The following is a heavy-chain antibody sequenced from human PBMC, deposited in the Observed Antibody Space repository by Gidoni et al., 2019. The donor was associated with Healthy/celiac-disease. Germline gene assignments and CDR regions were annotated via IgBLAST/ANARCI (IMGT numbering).Heavy chain of an antibody. V-gene: IGHV3-11*06. J-gene: IGHJ4*02. CDR1: GFTFSDYY. D-gene: IGHD6-13*01. Sequence: QVQLVESGGGLVKPGGSLRLSCAASGFTFSDYYMSWIRQAPGKGLEWVSYISSSSSYTNYADSVKGRFTISRDNAKNSRYLQMNSLRAEDTAVYYCARDGRAAAGTCFDYWGQGTLVTVSS. CDR3: ARDGRAAAGTCFDY. CDR2: ISSSSSYT.